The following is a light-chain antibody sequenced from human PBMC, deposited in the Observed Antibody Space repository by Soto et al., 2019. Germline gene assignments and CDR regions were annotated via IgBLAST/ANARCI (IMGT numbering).Light chain of an antibody. V-gene: IGKV1-39*01. J-gene: IGKJ3*01. CDR2: GAS. Sequence: DIQLTQSPSSLSASVGDRVTITCRASQSISRYLNWYQQKPGKAPTFLIYGASNLQDWVPSRFRGSGSGTDFTLTINSLQPEDFANYYCQQSYSTPFTFGPGTKVDIK. CDR1: QSISRY. CDR3: QQSYSTPFT.